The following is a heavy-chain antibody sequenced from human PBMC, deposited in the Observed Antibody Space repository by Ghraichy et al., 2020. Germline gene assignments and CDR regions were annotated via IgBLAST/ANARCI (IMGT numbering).Heavy chain of an antibody. Sequence: GGSLRLSCAASVFTFSSYAMSWVRQAPGKGLEWVSAISGSGGSTYYADSVKGRFTISRDNSKNTLYLQMNSLRAEDTAVYYCAKDLYGDYVNYFDYWGQGTLVTVSS. V-gene: IGHV3-23*01. CDR1: VFTFSSYA. D-gene: IGHD4-17*01. J-gene: IGHJ4*02. CDR2: ISGSGGST. CDR3: AKDLYGDYVNYFDY.